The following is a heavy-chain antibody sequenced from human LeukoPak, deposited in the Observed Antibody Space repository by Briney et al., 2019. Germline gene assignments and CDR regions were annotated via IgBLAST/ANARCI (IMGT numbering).Heavy chain of an antibody. V-gene: IGHV3-30*02. CDR3: AKGSVGVAAAGKLDY. D-gene: IGHD6-13*01. J-gene: IGHJ4*02. Sequence: PGGSLRLSCAASGFTFSNYGMHWVRQAPGKGLEWVAVIWYGGSNKYYADSVKGRFTISRDNSKNTLYLQMNSLRAEDTAVYYCAKGSVGVAAAGKLDYWGQGTLVTVSS. CDR2: IWYGGSNK. CDR1: GFTFSNYG.